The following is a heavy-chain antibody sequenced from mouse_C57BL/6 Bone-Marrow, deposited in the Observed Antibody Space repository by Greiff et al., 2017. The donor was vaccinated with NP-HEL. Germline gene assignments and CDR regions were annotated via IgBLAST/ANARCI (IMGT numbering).Heavy chain of an antibody. D-gene: IGHD3-2*02. Sequence: QVQLQQSGAELVRPGASVKLSCKASGYTFTDYYINWVKQWPGQGLEWIARIYPGSGNTYYNEKFKGKATLTAEKSSSTAYMQLSSLTSEDSAVYFCARGQLRLPAWFAYWGQGTLVTVSA. CDR2: IYPGSGNT. CDR1: GYTFTDYY. V-gene: IGHV1-76*01. J-gene: IGHJ3*01. CDR3: ARGQLRLPAWFAY.